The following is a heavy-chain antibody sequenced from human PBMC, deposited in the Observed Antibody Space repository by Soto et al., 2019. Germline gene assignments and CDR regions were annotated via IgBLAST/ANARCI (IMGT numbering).Heavy chain of an antibody. Sequence: EVQLLGSGGGLVQPGGSRRLSCAASGFTFSSYAMSWVRQAPGKGLEWVSAISGSGVSTYYADSVKGRFTISRDNSTNKLYLQMNSLRAEDTAVYYCAKEHHYSSSWSEFDYWGQGTLVTVSS. V-gene: IGHV3-23*01. J-gene: IGHJ4*02. CDR2: ISGSGVST. CDR3: AKEHHYSSSWSEFDY. D-gene: IGHD6-13*01. CDR1: GFTFSSYA.